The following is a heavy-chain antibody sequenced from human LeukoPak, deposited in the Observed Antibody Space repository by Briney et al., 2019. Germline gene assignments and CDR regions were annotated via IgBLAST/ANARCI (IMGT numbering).Heavy chain of an antibody. CDR3: AKDLGFDY. D-gene: IGHD3-16*01. CDR1: GFTFSSYS. CDR2: ISSSSSYI. V-gene: IGHV3-21*01. J-gene: IGHJ4*02. Sequence: PGGSLRLSCAASGFTFSSYSMNWVRQAPGKGLEWVSPISSSSSYIYYADSVKGRFTISRDNAKNSLYLQMSSLRTEDTAVYYCAKDLGFDYWGQGTLVTVSS.